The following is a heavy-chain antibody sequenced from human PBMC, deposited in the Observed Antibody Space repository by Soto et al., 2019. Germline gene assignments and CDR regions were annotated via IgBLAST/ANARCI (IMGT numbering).Heavy chain of an antibody. Sequence: GSLRLSCAASGFRFSSYWMHWVRQVPEKGLVWVSRIDSDGSGTEYADSVKGRFTISRDNAKNTLYLQMSSLRAEDTAVYYCARDPPQMRLDVWGLGTTVTVSS. V-gene: IGHV3-74*03. CDR3: ARDPPQMRLDV. J-gene: IGHJ6*04. CDR2: IDSDGSGT. CDR1: GFRFSSYW.